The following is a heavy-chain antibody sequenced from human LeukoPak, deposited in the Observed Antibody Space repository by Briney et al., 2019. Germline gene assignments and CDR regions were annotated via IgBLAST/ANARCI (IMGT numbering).Heavy chain of an antibody. J-gene: IGHJ3*01. D-gene: IGHD2-2*02. Sequence: SQTLSLTCTVSGGSIGSGGYYWIWIRQHPGKGLEWIGYISYSGSTYYNPALKSRVTISVDTSMTQFPLWLTSVTAAHTAVYLCASDIGTYTHVAFHLWRQGPLVPVSS. CDR2: ISYSGST. CDR1: GGSIGSGGYY. V-gene: IGHV4-31*03. CDR3: ASDIGTYTHVAFHL.